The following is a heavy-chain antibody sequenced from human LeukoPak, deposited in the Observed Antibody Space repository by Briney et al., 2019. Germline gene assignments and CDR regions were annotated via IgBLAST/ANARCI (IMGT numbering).Heavy chain of an antibody. CDR1: GFTFSDYY. J-gene: IGHJ3*02. Sequence: PGGSLRLACAASGFTFSDYYMSWIRQAPGKGLEWVSYISSSGSTISYADSVKRRFTISRDYAKTSLYLQMNSLRAEDTAVYYCACYYGSGSYYNSGAFDIWGQGTMVTVFS. V-gene: IGHV3-11*04. D-gene: IGHD3-10*01. CDR3: ACYYGSGSYYNSGAFDI. CDR2: ISSSGSTI.